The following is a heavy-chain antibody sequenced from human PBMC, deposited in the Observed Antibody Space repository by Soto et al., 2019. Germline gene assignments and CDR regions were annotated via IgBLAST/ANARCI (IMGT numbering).Heavy chain of an antibody. CDR3: ARGGHCTNGVCSALDY. Sequence: SETLSLTCTVSGGSISTYYWNWIRQPPGKGLEWIGYIYYGGSANYNPSLKSRVTISVDTSKKQFSLKLSSVTATDTAVYYCARGGHCTNGVCSALDYWGQGTLVTVSS. V-gene: IGHV4-59*08. CDR2: IYYGGSA. CDR1: GGSISTYY. J-gene: IGHJ4*02. D-gene: IGHD2-8*01.